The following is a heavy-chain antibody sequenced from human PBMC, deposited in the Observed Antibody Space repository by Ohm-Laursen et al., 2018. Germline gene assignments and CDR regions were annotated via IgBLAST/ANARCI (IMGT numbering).Heavy chain of an antibody. CDR2: ISWNSANI. V-gene: IGHV3-9*01. Sequence: SLRLSCAASGFIFDNYAMHWVRQAPGKGLEWVSGISWNSANIGYADSVKGRFTISRDNAKNSLYLQMNSLRAEDTALYYCAKYSSGWWNAFDIWGQGTMVTVSS. J-gene: IGHJ3*02. CDR3: AKYSSGWWNAFDI. CDR1: GFIFDNYA. D-gene: IGHD6-19*01.